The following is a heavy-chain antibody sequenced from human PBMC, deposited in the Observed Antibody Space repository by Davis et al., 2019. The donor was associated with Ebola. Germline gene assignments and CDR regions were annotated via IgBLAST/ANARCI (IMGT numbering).Heavy chain of an antibody. V-gene: IGHV1-2*02. J-gene: IGHJ5*02. CDR3: ARVSRGFTYYDILTGYSQGWFDP. D-gene: IGHD3-9*01. CDR2: INPNSGGT. Sequence: ASVKVSCKASGYTFTGYYMHWVRQAPGQGLEWMGWINPNSGGTNYAQKFQGRVTMTRDTSISTAYMELSRLRSDDTAVYYCARVSRGFTYYDILTGYSQGWFDPWGQGTLVTVSS. CDR1: GYTFTGYY.